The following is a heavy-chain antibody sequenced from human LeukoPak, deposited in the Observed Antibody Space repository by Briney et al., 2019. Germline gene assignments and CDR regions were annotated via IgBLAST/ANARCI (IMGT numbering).Heavy chain of an antibody. Sequence: SQTLSLTCTVSGGSIGSADYYRSWIRQPPGKGLEWIGYIYYSGSTFYNPSLKSRVTISLDTSKNQFSLKLSSVTAADTAVYYCARDRDVDTAMVDFDCWGQGTLVTVSS. V-gene: IGHV4-30-4*01. J-gene: IGHJ4*02. CDR3: ARDRDVDTAMVDFDC. CDR1: GGSIGSADYY. CDR2: IYYSGST. D-gene: IGHD5-18*01.